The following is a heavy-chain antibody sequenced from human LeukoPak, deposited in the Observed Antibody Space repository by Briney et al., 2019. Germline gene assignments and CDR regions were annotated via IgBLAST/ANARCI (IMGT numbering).Heavy chain of an antibody. Sequence: GESLKISCKASGYTFTNFWIGWVRQMPGKGLEWTGITHPGDANTRYSPSLQGQVTISADKSISTAYLQWSSLKASDTAIYYCTRPLRRDGYNIFDYWGQGTLVTVSS. CDR3: TRPLRRDGYNIFDY. CDR2: THPGDANT. CDR1: GYTFTNFW. J-gene: IGHJ4*02. V-gene: IGHV5-51*01. D-gene: IGHD5-12*01.